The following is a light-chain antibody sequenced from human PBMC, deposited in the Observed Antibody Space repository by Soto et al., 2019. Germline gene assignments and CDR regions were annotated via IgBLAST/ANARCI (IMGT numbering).Light chain of an antibody. CDR2: LAS. Sequence: DIQMTQSPSTLSGSVGDRVTITCLASQTISSWLAWYQQKPGKAPKLLIYLASTLVFGVPSRFSGSGSGTEFTLTISGLQPDDFATYYCQQYNSYPITFGPGTKVDI. CDR3: QQYNSYPIT. V-gene: IGKV1-5*03. CDR1: QTISSW. J-gene: IGKJ3*01.